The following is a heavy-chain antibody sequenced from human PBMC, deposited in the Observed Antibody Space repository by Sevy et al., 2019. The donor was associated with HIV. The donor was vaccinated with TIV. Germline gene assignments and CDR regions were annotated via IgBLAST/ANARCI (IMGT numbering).Heavy chain of an antibody. CDR2: LKSDVYGGTV. Sequence: GGSLRLSCTASGFTFGDYCMSWVRQAPGKGLEWVAFLKSDVYGGTVDHAASVRGRFVISRDDSKTIAYLQMNDLKTEETGVYYCTRWTAAQSIFDYWGQGALVTVSS. D-gene: IGHD6-13*01. CDR1: GFTFGDYC. V-gene: IGHV3-49*04. J-gene: IGHJ4*02. CDR3: TRWTAAQSIFDY.